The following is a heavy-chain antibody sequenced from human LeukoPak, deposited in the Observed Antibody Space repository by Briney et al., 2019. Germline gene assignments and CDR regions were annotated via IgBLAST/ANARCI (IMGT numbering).Heavy chain of an antibody. CDR3: AKLKWAFGELQTYGMDV. V-gene: IGHV3-30*18. J-gene: IGHJ6*02. D-gene: IGHD3-10*01. CDR2: ISYDGSNK. CDR1: GFTFSSYG. Sequence: GGSLRLSCAASGFTFSSYGMHWVRQAPGKGLEWVAVISYDGSNKYYADSVKGRFTISRDNSKNTLYLQMNSLRAEDTAVYYCAKLKWAFGELQTYGMDVWGQGTTVTVSS.